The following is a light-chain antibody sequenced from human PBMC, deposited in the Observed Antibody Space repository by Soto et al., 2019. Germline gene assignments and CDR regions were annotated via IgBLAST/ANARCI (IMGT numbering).Light chain of an antibody. CDR3: QEYGSSPGYT. CDR2: GAS. CDR1: QSVSSSY. J-gene: IGKJ2*01. Sequence: EIVLTQSPGTLSLSPGERATLSCRASQSVSSSYLAWYQQKPGQAPRLLIYGASSRATGIPDRFSGSGSGTAFTLTISSLEPEDLAVYYCQEYGSSPGYTFGQGTKLEIK. V-gene: IGKV3-20*01.